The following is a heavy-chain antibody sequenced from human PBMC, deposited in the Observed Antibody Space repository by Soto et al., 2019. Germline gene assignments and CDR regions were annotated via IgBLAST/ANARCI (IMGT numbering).Heavy chain of an antibody. CDR3: ARDGDVNTGFGKDY. D-gene: IGHD3-16*01. CDR1: GFSFSSYG. V-gene: IGHV3-33*01. J-gene: IGHJ4*02. Sequence: AESLRLACAACGFSFSSYGMRWARQAPGKGLEWVAFIWHDGGNKFYAESVKGRFTISRDNSKSTLYLQMTSLSAEDTAMYYCARDGDVNTGFGKDYWGQGTLVTVSS. CDR2: IWHDGGNK.